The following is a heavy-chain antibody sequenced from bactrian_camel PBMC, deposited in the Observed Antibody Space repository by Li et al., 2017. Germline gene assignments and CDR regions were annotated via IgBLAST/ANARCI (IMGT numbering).Heavy chain of an antibody. J-gene: IGHJ4*01. Sequence: VQLVESGGGSVQAGGSLRLSCAVSGHIYSTNCIGWYRQAPGKEREGVAGVNRAGPTVYADSVKGRFTISQDNTKNTLYLQMNSLKPEDTAKYYCSVATTSGTFNYWGQGTQVTVS. CDR2: VNRAGPT. CDR3: SVATTSGTFNY. V-gene: IGHV3S53*01. CDR1: GHIYSTNC. D-gene: IGHD5*01.